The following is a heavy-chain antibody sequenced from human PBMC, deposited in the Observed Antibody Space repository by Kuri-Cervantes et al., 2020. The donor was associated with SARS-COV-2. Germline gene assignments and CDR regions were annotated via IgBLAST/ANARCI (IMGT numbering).Heavy chain of an antibody. CDR1: GGSISSYY. J-gene: IGHJ5*02. Sequence: SETLSLTCTVSGGSISSYYWSWIRQPPGKGLEWIGEINHSGNTNYDPSLKSRVTISVDTSKNQFSLKLSSVTAADTAVYYCARPKEYSSSSGWFDPWGQGTLVTVSS. D-gene: IGHD6-6*01. CDR3: ARPKEYSSSSGWFDP. CDR2: INHSGNT. V-gene: IGHV4-34*01.